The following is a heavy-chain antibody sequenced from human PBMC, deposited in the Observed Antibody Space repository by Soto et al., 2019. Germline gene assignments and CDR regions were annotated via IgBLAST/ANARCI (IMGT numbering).Heavy chain of an antibody. D-gene: IGHD4-4*01. Sequence: GGSLRLSCAASGFTFSSDWMSWVRQAPGKGLEWVANIKQDGREKYYVDSVKGRFTVSRDNAKNSLYLQMNRLRVEDTAVYYCATWSNYNLFACRAQGTLVTVSS. CDR3: ATWSNYNLFAC. V-gene: IGHV3-7*02. J-gene: IGHJ5*01. CDR1: GFTFSSDW. CDR2: IKQDGREK.